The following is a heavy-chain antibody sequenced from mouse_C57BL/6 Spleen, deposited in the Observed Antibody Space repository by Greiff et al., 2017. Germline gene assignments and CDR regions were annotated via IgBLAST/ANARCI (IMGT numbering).Heavy chain of an antibody. CDR1: GFSLSTFGMG. D-gene: IGHD1-1*01. J-gene: IGHJ1*03. Sequence: QVTLKESGPGLLQPSQTLSLTCSFSGFSLSTFGMGVGWIRQPPGKGLEWLAHTWWGDDKYYNPALKSRLTISKDTSKNQLFLKIANVDTADTATYYCARSGIYYGNSYWYFDVWGTGTTVTVSS. CDR3: ARSGIYYGNSYWYFDV. V-gene: IGHV8-8*01. CDR2: TWWGDDK.